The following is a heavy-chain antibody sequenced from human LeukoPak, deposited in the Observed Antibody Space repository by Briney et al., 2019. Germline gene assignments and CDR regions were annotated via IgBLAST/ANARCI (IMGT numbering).Heavy chain of an antibody. CDR1: GGSISSYD. CDR2: IYATGST. J-gene: IGHJ4*02. V-gene: IGHV4-4*07. CDR3: AREGDCSGGSCYSGPFDY. D-gene: IGHD2-15*01. Sequence: SETLSLTCTVSGGSISSYDGSWIRQPAGKGLEWIGQIYATGSTNYNPSLKSRVTMSVDTSKNQFSLELTSVTAADTAVYYCAREGDCSGGSCYSGPFDYWGQGTLVTVSS.